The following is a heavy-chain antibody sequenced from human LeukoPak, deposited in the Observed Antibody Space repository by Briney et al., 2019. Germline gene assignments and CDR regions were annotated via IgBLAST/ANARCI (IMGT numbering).Heavy chain of an antibody. CDR1: GYSFSTYW. CDR2: IYPGDSDT. Sequence: GESLQISCQGSGYSFSTYWIGWVRQLPGKGLEWMGIIYPGDSDTRYSPSFQGQVTISADKSISTAHLQWSSLKASDTAMYYCARTMGSWYTDAFDIWGQGTMVTVTS. CDR3: ARTMGSWYTDAFDI. J-gene: IGHJ3*02. V-gene: IGHV5-51*01. D-gene: IGHD6-13*01.